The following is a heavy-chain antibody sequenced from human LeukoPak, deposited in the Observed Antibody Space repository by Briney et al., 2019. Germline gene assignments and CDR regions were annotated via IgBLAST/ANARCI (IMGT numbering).Heavy chain of an antibody. Sequence: PSETLSLTCTVSGGSISSYYWSWIRQPPGKGLEWIGYISYSGSTNYNPSLKSRVTISVDTSKNQFSLKLSSVTAADTAVYYCARSFLTNYYIDYWGQGTLVTVSS. CDR3: ARSFLTNYYIDY. J-gene: IGHJ4*02. V-gene: IGHV4-59*08. D-gene: IGHD3-9*01. CDR1: GGSISSYY. CDR2: ISYSGST.